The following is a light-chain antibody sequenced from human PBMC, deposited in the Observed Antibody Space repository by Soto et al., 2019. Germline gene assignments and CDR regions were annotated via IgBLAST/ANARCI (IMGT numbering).Light chain of an antibody. J-gene: IGKJ2*01. CDR3: QQSSSIPYV. Sequence: IQMNQSPSYLYASVGDRVTITCRASQSISTYVNWYQQKPGKAPQLLIHAASSLQGGVPSRFSGSGSGTDFTLTISILHPEDVATYYCQQSSSIPYVFGQSTKLAIE. CDR1: QSISTY. CDR2: AAS. V-gene: IGKV1-39*01.